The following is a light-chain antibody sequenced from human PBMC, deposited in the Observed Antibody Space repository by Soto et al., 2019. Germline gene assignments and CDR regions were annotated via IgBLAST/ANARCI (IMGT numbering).Light chain of an antibody. J-gene: IGKJ1*01. CDR2: GAY. V-gene: IGKV3-20*01. Sequence: EIVLTQSPGTLYLSPGETATLSCSASQTVNRDYLAWFQQKPGQAPRLLIYGAYNRATAITDRFSGSGSGTDFTLTISRLEPEDFAVYYCHQYGSSPATFGPGTKVDIK. CDR1: QTVNRDY. CDR3: HQYGSSPAT.